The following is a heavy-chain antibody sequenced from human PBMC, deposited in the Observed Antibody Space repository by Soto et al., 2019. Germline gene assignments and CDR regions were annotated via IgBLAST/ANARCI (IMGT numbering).Heavy chain of an antibody. CDR2: IIPILGIA. J-gene: IGHJ3*02. CDR3: ARDKTANIVVVPAAADAFDI. D-gene: IGHD2-2*01. V-gene: IGHV1-69*04. CDR1: GGTFSSYT. Sequence: ASVKVSFKASGGTFSSYTISWVRQAPGQGLEWMGRIIPILGIANYAQKFQGRVTITADKSTSTAYMELSSLRSEDTAVYYCARDKTANIVVVPAAADAFDIWGQGTMVTVSS.